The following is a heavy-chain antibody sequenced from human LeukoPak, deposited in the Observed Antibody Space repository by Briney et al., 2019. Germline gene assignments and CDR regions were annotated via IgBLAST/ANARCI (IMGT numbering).Heavy chain of an antibody. CDR2: MHYSGSA. CDR3: ARRPLFFYGSGSYPNAFDI. D-gene: IGHD3-10*01. Sequence: PSETLSLTCTVSGGSISSIYWSWIRQPPGKALEWIAYMHYSGSANYNPSLKSRVTISVDTSKNQFSLSLTSVTAADTAVYYCARRPLFFYGSGSYPNAFDIWGQGTMVTVSS. V-gene: IGHV4-59*12. CDR1: GGSISSIY. J-gene: IGHJ3*02.